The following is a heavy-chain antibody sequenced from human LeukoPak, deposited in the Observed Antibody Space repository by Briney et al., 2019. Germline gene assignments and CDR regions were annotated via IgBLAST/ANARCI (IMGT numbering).Heavy chain of an antibody. CDR2: IIPIFGTA. CDR3: ARDLGFPWYFDY. Sequence: SVKVSCKASGGTFSSYAISWVRQAPGQGLEWMGGIIPIFGTANYAQKFQGRVTITADESTSTAYMELSSLRSEDTAVYYCARDLGFPWYFDYWGQGTLVTVSS. CDR1: GGTFSSYA. D-gene: IGHD2-2*03. V-gene: IGHV1-69*13. J-gene: IGHJ4*02.